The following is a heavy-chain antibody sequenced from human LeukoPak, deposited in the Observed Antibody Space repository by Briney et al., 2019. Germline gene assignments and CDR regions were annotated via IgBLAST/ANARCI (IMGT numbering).Heavy chain of an antibody. CDR1: GGSISSYY. Sequence: NPSETLSLTCIVSGGSISSYYWSWIRQPPGKGLEWIGYIYYSGSTNYNPSLKSRVTISVDTSKNQFSLKLSSVTAADTAVYYCARRLVRGNYYYGMDVWGQGTTVTVSS. CDR2: IYYSGST. CDR3: ARRLVRGNYYYGMDV. V-gene: IGHV4-59*08. J-gene: IGHJ6*02. D-gene: IGHD3-10*01.